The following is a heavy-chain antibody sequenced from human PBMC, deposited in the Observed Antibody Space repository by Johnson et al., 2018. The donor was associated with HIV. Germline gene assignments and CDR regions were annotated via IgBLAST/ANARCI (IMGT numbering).Heavy chain of an antibody. CDR3: ARDRGYWDGLDI. CDR1: GFSFSDYY. D-gene: IGHD3-22*01. V-gene: IGHV3-11*04. Sequence: QMLLVESGGGLVQPGGSLRLSCAASGFSFSDYYMSWIRQTPGKGLEWVSYISSSGTTVYYADSVKGRFSISRDNAKHSLYLQMNSLRAEDTAVYYCARDRGYWDGLDIWGQGTMVTVSS. CDR2: ISSSGTTV. J-gene: IGHJ3*02.